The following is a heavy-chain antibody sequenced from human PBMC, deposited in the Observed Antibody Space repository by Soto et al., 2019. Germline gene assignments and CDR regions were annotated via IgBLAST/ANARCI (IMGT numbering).Heavy chain of an antibody. CDR2: ISAYNGNT. D-gene: IGHD6-13*01. Sequence: ASVKVSCKASGYTFTSYGISWVRQAPGQGLEWMGWISAYNGNTNYAQRLQGRVTITTDESTSTAYMELSSLRSEDTAVYYCARNLGFTEVAAAGRSQYNWFDPWGQGTLVTVSS. V-gene: IGHV1-18*01. CDR1: GYTFTSYG. CDR3: ARNLGFTEVAAAGRSQYNWFDP. J-gene: IGHJ5*02.